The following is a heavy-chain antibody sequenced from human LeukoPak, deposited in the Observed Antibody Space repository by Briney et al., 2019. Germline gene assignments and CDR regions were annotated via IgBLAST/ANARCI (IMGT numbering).Heavy chain of an antibody. Sequence: SETLSLTCAVYGGSFSGYYWSWIRQPPGKGLEWIGGINHSGSTNYNPSLKSRVTISVDTSKNQFSLKLSSVTAADTAVYYCARDIAVTGGYNWFDPWGQGTLVTVSS. CDR1: GGSFSGYY. J-gene: IGHJ5*02. D-gene: IGHD2-21*02. CDR3: ARDIAVTGGYNWFDP. CDR2: INHSGST. V-gene: IGHV4-34*01.